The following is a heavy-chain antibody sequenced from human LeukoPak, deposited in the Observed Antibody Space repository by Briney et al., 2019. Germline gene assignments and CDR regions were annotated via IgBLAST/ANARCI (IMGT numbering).Heavy chain of an antibody. V-gene: IGHV3-21*01. CDR1: GFTFSSYS. D-gene: IGHD3-22*01. Sequence: PGGSLRLSCAASGFTFSSYSMNWVRQAPGKGLEWVSSISSSSSYIYYADSVKGRFTISRDNAKNSLYLQMNSLRAEDTAVYYCARDLGDSSGPVSFDYWGQGTLVTVSS. J-gene: IGHJ4*02. CDR3: ARDLGDSSGPVSFDY. CDR2: ISSSSSYI.